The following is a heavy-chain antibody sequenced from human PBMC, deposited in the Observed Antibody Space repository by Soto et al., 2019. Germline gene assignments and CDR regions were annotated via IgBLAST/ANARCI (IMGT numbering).Heavy chain of an antibody. V-gene: IGHV4-59*01. D-gene: IGHD3-10*01. CDR3: ARESLLWFGEAQSGMDV. CDR2: IYYSGST. J-gene: IGHJ6*02. Sequence: ETLSLTCTVSGGSITNYYWNWIRQPPGRGLEWIGYIYYSGSTNYNPSLKSRVTISVDTSKNQFSLKLSSVTAADTAVYYCARESLLWFGEAQSGMDVWGQGTTVTVSS. CDR1: GGSITNYY.